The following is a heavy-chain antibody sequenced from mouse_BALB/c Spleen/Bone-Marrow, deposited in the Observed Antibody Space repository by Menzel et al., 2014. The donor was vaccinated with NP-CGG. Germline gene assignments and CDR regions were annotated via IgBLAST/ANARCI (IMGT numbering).Heavy chain of an antibody. Sequence: VQLQHSGPELMKPGASVRISCKASGYSFTNYYIHWVKQSHGKSLEWIGYIDPFNGVTTYNQKFKGKATLTVDKSSNTAYMHLSSLTSEDSAVFYCARRVITTGPGFAYWGQGTLVTVSA. CDR2: IDPFNGVT. CDR1: GYSFTNYY. D-gene: IGHD2-4*01. J-gene: IGHJ3*01. CDR3: ARRVITTGPGFAY. V-gene: IGHV1S135*01.